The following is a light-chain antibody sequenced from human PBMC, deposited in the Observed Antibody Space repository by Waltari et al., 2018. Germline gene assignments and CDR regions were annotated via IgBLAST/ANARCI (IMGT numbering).Light chain of an antibody. J-gene: IGLJ3*02. CDR3: QTWDSSTAYWV. CDR2: QDI. Sequence: SYEVTQPPSVSVSPGQTASITCSGAKLGHKYDSWYQQKPGQSPVMVIYQDIKRPSGIPERFSGSHSGNTTTLTISGTQAMDEADYYCQTWDSSTAYWVFGGGTKLTVL. CDR1: KLGHKY. V-gene: IGLV3-1*01.